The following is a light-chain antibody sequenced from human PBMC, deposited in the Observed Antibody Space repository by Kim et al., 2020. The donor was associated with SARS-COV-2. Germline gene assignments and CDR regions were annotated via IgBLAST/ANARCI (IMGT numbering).Light chain of an antibody. Sequence: ASTGDRVTITCRASQGISSYLAWYQQKPGKAPKLLIYAASTLQSGVPSRFSGSGSGTDFTLTISCLQSEDFATYYCQQYYSYGWTFGQGTKVDIK. CDR1: QGISSY. V-gene: IGKV1-8*01. J-gene: IGKJ1*01. CDR2: AAS. CDR3: QQYYSYGWT.